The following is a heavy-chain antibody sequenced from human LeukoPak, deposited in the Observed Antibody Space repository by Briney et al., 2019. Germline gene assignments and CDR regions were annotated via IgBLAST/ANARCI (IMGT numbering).Heavy chain of an antibody. J-gene: IGHJ4*02. D-gene: IGHD6-13*01. V-gene: IGHV3-48*03. Sequence: GGSLRLSCAAPGSPFSSYEMNWVRQAPGKGLEWVSYISSSGSTIYYAASVKGRFTISRDNAKNSLYLQMNRLRAEDTAVYYCARDFFLAALDYWGQGTLVTVSS. CDR2: ISSSGSTI. CDR3: ARDFFLAALDY. CDR1: GSPFSSYE.